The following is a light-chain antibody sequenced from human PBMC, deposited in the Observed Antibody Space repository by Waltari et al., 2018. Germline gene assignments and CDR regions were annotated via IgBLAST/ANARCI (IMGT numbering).Light chain of an antibody. CDR1: QSIDSW. J-gene: IGKJ1*01. CDR3: QHYKTSSRT. V-gene: IGKV1-5*03. Sequence: DIQMTQSPSTLSVSVGDRVTITCRASQSIDSWLAWYQQRPGKVPKPLIYKASSLESGVPSRFSGSGSGTEFTLTISSLQPDDFATYYCQHYKTSSRTFGQGTKVEIK. CDR2: KAS.